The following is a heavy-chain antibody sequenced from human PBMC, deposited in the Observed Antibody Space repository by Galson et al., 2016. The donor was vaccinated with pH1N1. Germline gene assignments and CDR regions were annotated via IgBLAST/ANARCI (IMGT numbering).Heavy chain of an antibody. CDR1: GDSISSFY. D-gene: IGHD6-6*01. V-gene: IGHV4-59*12. CDR2: VYHSSHSGSA. CDR3: ARDPIAARPDS. J-gene: IGHJ5*01. Sequence: ETLSLTCTVSGDSISSFYWNWIRQSPGRGLEWLGYVYHSSHSGSAKYNPYLKSRVTMSVDTSKSHFLLNLTSVTAADTAVYYCARDPIAARPDSWGQGTRVTVSS.